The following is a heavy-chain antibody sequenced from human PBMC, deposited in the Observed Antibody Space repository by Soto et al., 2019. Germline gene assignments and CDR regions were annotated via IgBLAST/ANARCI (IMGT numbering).Heavy chain of an antibody. D-gene: IGHD6-6*01. Sequence: SVKVSCKASGGTFSSYAISWVRQAPGQGLEWMGGIIPIFGTANYAQKFQGRVTITADESTSTAYMELSSLRSEDTAVYYCARGLGIAARLYYYGMDVWGQGTTVTVSS. J-gene: IGHJ6*02. CDR2: IIPIFGTA. CDR3: ARGLGIAARLYYYGMDV. CDR1: GGTFSSYA. V-gene: IGHV1-69*13.